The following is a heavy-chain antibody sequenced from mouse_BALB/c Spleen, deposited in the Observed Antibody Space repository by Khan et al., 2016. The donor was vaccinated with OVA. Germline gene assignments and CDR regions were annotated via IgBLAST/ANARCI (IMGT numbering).Heavy chain of an antibody. CDR1: GYSITSGYA. V-gene: IGHV3-2*02. D-gene: IGHD1-1*01. Sequence: VRLQQSGPGLVKPSQSLSLTCTVTGYSITSGYAWNWIRQFPENKLEWMGYISYSGVTSYTPSLKSRISITRDTSNNQFFLQLNSVTTEDTATYYCARGNYYGYYFDYWGQGTTLTVSS. J-gene: IGHJ2*01. CDR3: ARGNYYGYYFDY. CDR2: ISYSGVT.